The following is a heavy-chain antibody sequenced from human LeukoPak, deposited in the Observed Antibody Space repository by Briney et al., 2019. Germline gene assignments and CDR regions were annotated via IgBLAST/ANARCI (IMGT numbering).Heavy chain of an antibody. CDR3: ARHYYDSSGYPFDY. CDR1: GGSISSSSYY. CDR2: IYYSGST. Sequence: SETLSLTCTVSGGSISSSSYYWGWIRQPPGTGLEWIGSIYYSGSTYYNPSLKSRVTISVDTSKNQFSLKLSSVTAADTAVYYCARHYYDSSGYPFDYWGQGTLVTVSS. D-gene: IGHD3-22*01. J-gene: IGHJ4*02. V-gene: IGHV4-39*01.